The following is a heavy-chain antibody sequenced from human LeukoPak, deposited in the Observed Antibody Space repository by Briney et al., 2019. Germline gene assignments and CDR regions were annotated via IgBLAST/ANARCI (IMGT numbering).Heavy chain of an antibody. CDR2: INPSGGST. CDR3: ARDLEMATISTVDDY. D-gene: IGHD5-24*01. J-gene: IGHJ4*02. Sequence: WASVKVSCKASGYTFTSYYMHWVRQAPAQGLEWMGIINPSGGSTSYAQKFQGRVTMTRDASTSTVYMELSSLRSEDTAVYYCARDLEMATISTVDDYWGQGTLVTVSS. CDR1: GYTFTSYY. V-gene: IGHV1-46*01.